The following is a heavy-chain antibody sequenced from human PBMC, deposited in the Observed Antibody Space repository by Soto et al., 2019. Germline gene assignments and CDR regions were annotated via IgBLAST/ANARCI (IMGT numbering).Heavy chain of an antibody. J-gene: IGHJ5*02. CDR1: GGTFSSYA. V-gene: IGHV1-69*01. D-gene: IGHD4-17*01. Sequence: QVQLVQSGAEVKKPGSSVKVSCKASGGTFSSYAISWVRQAPGQGLEWMGGIIPIFGTANYAQKFQGRVALTADDSTRKAYMELSSLRYEDTALYYCARDLSDHRPGDNWFVAWRQGTLVTVTS. CDR3: ARDLSDHRPGDNWFVA. CDR2: IIPIFGTA.